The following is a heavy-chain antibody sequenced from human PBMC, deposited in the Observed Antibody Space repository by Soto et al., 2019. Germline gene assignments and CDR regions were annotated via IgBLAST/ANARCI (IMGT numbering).Heavy chain of an antibody. V-gene: IGHV3-30-3*01. CDR2: ISYDGSNK. CDR3: ARVGDDDAYDFWSGYTRYGMDV. J-gene: IGHJ6*02. D-gene: IGHD3-3*01. Sequence: PGGSLRLSCAASGFTFSIYAMHWVRQAPGKGLEWVAVISYDGSNKYYADSVKGRFTISRDNSKNTLYLQMNSLRAEDTAVYYCARVGDDDAYDFWSGYTRYGMDVWGQGTTVTVSS. CDR1: GFTFSIYA.